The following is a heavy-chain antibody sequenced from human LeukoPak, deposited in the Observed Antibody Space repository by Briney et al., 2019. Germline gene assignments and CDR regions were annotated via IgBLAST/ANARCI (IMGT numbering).Heavy chain of an antibody. J-gene: IGHJ4*02. CDR3: AATSGEWDY. CDR2: INHSGST. CDR1: GFTFTKYA. D-gene: IGHD7-27*01. Sequence: GSLRLPCAASGFTFTKYAMSWVRQAAGKGLEWIGEINHSGSTNYNPSLKSRVTISVDTSKNQFSLKLSSVTAADTAVYYCAATSGEWDYWGQGTLVTVSS. V-gene: IGHV4-34*08.